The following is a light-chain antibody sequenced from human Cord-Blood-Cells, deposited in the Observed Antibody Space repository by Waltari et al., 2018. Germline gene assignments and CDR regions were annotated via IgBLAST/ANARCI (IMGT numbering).Light chain of an antibody. V-gene: IGKV3-15*01. CDR1: QGVSSN. Sequence: EIVMTQSPATLSVSPGERATLSCRASQGVSSNVAWYQQKPGQAPRLLIYGASTRATGIPARFSGSGSGTEFTLTISSLQSEDFAVYYCQQYNNWPLTFGGGTKVEIK. CDR3: QQYNNWPLT. CDR2: GAS. J-gene: IGKJ4*01.